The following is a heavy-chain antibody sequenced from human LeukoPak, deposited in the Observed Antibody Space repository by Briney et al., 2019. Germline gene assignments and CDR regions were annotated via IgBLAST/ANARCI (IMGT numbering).Heavy chain of an antibody. CDR3: ARDRGNYHNWFDP. CDR1: GFTFSSYA. Sequence: GGSLRLSCAASGFTFSSYAMHWVRQAPGKGLEWVAVISYDGSNKYCADSVKGRFTISRDNSKNTLYLQMNSLRAEDTAVYYCARDRGNYHNWFDPWGQGTLVTVSS. D-gene: IGHD4-11*01. V-gene: IGHV3-30*01. J-gene: IGHJ5*02. CDR2: ISYDGSNK.